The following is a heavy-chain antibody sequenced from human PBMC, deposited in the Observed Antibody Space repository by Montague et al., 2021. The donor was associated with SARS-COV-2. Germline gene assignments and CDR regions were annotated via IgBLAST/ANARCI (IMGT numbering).Heavy chain of an antibody. CDR1: GFSLSTSGLC. CDR3: ARRTYDILTGYDYGMDV. V-gene: IGHV2-70*11. CDR2: IDWDDDK. J-gene: IGHJ6*02. D-gene: IGHD3-9*01. Sequence: PVLMKPTKTLTLTCTFSGFSLSTSGLCVSWIRQPPGKALEWLARIDWDDDKYYSTSLKTRLTISKDTSKNQVVLTMTNMDPVDTATYYCARRTYDILTGYDYGMDVWGQGTTVTVSS.